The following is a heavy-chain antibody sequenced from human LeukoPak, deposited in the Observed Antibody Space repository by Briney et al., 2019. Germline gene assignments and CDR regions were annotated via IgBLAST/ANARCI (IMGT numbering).Heavy chain of an antibody. CDR1: GGTFSSYA. Sequence: SVKVSCKASGGTFSSYAISWVRQAPGQGLEWMGGIVPIFGTANYAQKFQGRVTITADESTSTAYMELSSLRSEDTAVYYCASPGYSSGTYSDYWGQGTLVTVSS. J-gene: IGHJ4*02. CDR3: ASPGYSSGTYSDY. V-gene: IGHV1-69*13. CDR2: IVPIFGTA. D-gene: IGHD6-19*01.